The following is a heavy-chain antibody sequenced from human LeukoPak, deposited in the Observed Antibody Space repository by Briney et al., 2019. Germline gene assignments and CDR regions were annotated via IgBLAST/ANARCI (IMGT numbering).Heavy chain of an antibody. V-gene: IGHV4-30-4*01. J-gene: IGHJ4*02. CDR2: IYYSGST. CDR1: GGSISSGDYY. CDR3: ARGAWFGELLAY. D-gene: IGHD3-10*01. Sequence: PSQTLSLTCTVSGGSISSGDYYWSWIRQPPGKGLEWIGYIYYSGSTYYNPSLKSRVTISVDTSKNQFSLKLSSVTAADTAVYYCARGAWFGELLAYWGQGTLVTVSS.